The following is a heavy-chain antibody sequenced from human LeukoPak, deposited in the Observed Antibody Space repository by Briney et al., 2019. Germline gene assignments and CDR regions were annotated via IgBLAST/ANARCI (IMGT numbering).Heavy chain of an antibody. CDR2: IGSGGAIR. CDR3: ALLAVASDFDY. J-gene: IGHJ4*02. V-gene: IGHV3-48*03. Sequence: GGSLRLSCAVSGFPFSVYEMNWVRQAPGKGLEWVSNIGSGGAIRHYADSVKGRFSISRDNAENSLFLQMNSLRVEDTGIYYYALLAVASDFDYWGQGALVTVSS. CDR1: GFPFSVYE. D-gene: IGHD6-19*01.